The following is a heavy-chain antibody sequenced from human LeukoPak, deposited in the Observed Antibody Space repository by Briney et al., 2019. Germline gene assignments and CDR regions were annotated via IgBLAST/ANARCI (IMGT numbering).Heavy chain of an antibody. D-gene: IGHD2-2*01. V-gene: IGHV1-46*01. Sequence: ASVKVSCKASGCSFTNYYMHWVRQAPGQGLEWMGVINPSGGSTSYAQKFQGRVTMTRDTFTSTVYMELSSLRSEDTAVYYCARYCSSTSCYEEIFDYWGQGTLVTVSS. J-gene: IGHJ4*02. CDR1: GCSFTNYY. CDR3: ARYCSSTSCYEEIFDY. CDR2: INPSGGST.